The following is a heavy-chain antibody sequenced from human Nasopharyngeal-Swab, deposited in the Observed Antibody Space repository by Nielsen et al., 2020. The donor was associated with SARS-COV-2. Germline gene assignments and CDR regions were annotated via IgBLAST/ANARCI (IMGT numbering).Heavy chain of an antibody. J-gene: IGHJ4*02. CDR3: ARGHSNDSFDY. CDR1: GYSISSGYY. V-gene: IGHV4-38-2*02. Sequence: SETLSLTCSVSGYSISSGYYWAWIRQSPEKGLEWVATVYQSGETYYNPSLRSRVTISVDTSKSQFSLKLSSVTAADTAVYYCARGHSNDSFDYWGQGTLVTVSS. CDR2: VYQSGET. D-gene: IGHD4-11*01.